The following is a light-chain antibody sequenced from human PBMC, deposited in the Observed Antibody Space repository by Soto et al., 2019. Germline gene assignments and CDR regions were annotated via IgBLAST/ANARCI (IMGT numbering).Light chain of an antibody. CDR2: DAS. CDR3: QKYSTSPT. Sequence: EIVLTQSPATLSLSPGERATLSCRASQSVSSYLAWYQQKPGQAPRLLIYDASSRATGIPDRFSGSGSGTDFTLTISRLEPEDFAAYYCQKYSTSPTFGGGTKVDIK. CDR1: QSVSSY. V-gene: IGKV3-20*01. J-gene: IGKJ4*01.